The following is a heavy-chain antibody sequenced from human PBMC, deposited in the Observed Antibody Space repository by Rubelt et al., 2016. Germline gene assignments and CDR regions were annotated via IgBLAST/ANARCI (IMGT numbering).Heavy chain of an antibody. J-gene: IGHJ4*02. CDR2: FDPEDGET. V-gene: IGHV1-24*01. CDR3: ARVPAGYCSSTSCYVSDY. D-gene: IGHD2-2*03. CDR1: GYTLTELS. Sequence: QVQLVQSGAEVKKPGASVKVSCKVSGYTLTELSMHWVRQAPGKGLEWMGGFDPEDGETIYAQKFQGRVTMTEDTATDTAYMELSSLGSEDTAVDYWARVPAGYCSSTSCYVSDYWGQGTLVTVSS.